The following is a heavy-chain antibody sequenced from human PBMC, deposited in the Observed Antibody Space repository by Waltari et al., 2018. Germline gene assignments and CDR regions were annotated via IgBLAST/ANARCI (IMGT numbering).Heavy chain of an antibody. J-gene: IGHJ6*02. V-gene: IGHV1-46*01. CDR1: EYTLTSPY. D-gene: IGHD2-21*01. CDR2: INHSGGST. Sequence: QVQLVQSGAEVKKPGASVTISCKTSEYTLTSPYIHWVRQAPGQGLEWMGIINHSGGSTIYAQKFQGRVTMTRDTSTSTVYMELSSLRSDDTAVYYCALDTGALWMDVWGQGTTVTVSS. CDR3: ALDTGALWMDV.